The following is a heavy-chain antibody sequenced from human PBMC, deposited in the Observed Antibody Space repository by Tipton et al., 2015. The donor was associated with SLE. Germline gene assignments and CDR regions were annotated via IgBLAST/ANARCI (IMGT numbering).Heavy chain of an antibody. CDR3: AKGTGLQRHYFDY. Sequence: SLRLSCAASGFDFPNFAMNWVRHSPGKGLEWVSEIRTRSGNTFYSDSVKGRFAVSRDNSKYTLYLQMNSLRGEDTARYYCAKGTGLQRHYFDYCGQGTRVTVSS. CDR2: IRTRSGNT. CDR1: GFDFPNFA. J-gene: IGHJ4*02. V-gene: IGHV3-23*01. D-gene: IGHD6-25*01.